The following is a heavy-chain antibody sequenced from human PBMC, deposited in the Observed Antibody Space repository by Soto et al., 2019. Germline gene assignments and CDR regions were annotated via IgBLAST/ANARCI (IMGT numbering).Heavy chain of an antibody. J-gene: IGHJ4*02. CDR1: GFSFKSHG. Sequence: QVQLVESGGGVVQPGRSLRLSCAASGFSFKSHGMHWVRQAPGKGLEWVALIWYDGSNKYHEDSVKGRFTISRDNSENTLYLQMNSLRAEDTAVYYCARGPNYGVYVIDYWGRGTLVTVSS. D-gene: IGHD4-17*01. CDR3: ARGPNYGVYVIDY. CDR2: IWYDGSNK. V-gene: IGHV3-33*01.